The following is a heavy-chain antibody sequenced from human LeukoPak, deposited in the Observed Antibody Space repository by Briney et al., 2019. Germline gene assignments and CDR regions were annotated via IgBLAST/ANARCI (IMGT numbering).Heavy chain of an antibody. J-gene: IGHJ4*02. V-gene: IGHV3-33*03. D-gene: IGHD3-16*01. CDR1: GFTFSSYG. CDR2: IWYDGSNK. CDR3: ASTFAGRRE. Sequence: GGSLRLSCAASGFTFSSYGMHWVRQAPGKGLEWVAVIWYDGSNKYYADSVKGRFTISRDNAKSSLYLQMNSLRAEDTAVYYCASTFAGRREWGQGTLVTVSS.